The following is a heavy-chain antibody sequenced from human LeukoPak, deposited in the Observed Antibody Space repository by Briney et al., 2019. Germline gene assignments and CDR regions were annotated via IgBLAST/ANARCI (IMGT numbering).Heavy chain of an antibody. V-gene: IGHV4-4*08. CDR2: MYYSGST. Sequence: SETLSLTCTVSGGSITRYYWNWIRQPPGKGLEYIGYMYYSGSTNYNPSLKSRVTISVDTSKNQFSLKLSSVTAADTAVYYCAREDTPMIIPFDYWGQGTLVTVSS. CDR1: GGSITRYY. D-gene: IGHD5-18*01. J-gene: IGHJ4*02. CDR3: AREDTPMIIPFDY.